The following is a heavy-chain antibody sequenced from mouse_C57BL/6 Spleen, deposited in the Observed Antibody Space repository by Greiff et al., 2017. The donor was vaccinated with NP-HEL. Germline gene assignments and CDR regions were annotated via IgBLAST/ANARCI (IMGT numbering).Heavy chain of an antibody. CDR2: IYPGDGDT. CDR3: AKYYGSSPSYYAMDY. D-gene: IGHD1-1*01. CDR1: GYAFSSSW. Sequence: QVQLQQSGPELVKPGASVKISCKASGYAFSSSWMNWVKQRPGKGLEWIGRIYPGDGDTNYNGKFKGKATLTADKSSSTAYMQLSSLTSEDSAVYFCAKYYGSSPSYYAMDYWGQGTSVTVSS. V-gene: IGHV1-82*01. J-gene: IGHJ4*01.